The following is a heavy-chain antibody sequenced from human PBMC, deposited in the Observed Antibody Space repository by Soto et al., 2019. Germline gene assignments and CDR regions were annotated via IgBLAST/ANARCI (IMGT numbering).Heavy chain of an antibody. Sequence: GGSLRLSCVDSGFTFTNVAMTWVRQAPGKGLEWVSSITDGGGSTDYADSVKGRFTISRDNSKSTLYLQMNNLRADDTAVYYCAKLYWNPRYFDYWGQGARVTAPQ. V-gene: IGHV3-23*01. CDR3: AKLYWNPRYFDY. CDR1: GFTFTNVA. D-gene: IGHD1-1*01. J-gene: IGHJ4*02. CDR2: ITDGGGST.